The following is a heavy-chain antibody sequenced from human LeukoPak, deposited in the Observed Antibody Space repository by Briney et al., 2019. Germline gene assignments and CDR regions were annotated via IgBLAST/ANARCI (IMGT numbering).Heavy chain of an antibody. V-gene: IGHV1-2*02. CDR1: GGTFSSYA. CDR3: ARTAAAGALDY. J-gene: IGHJ4*02. Sequence: ASVKVSCKASGGTFSSYAISWVRQAPGQGLEWMGWINPNSGGTNYAQKFQGRVTMTRDTSISTAYMELSRLRSDDTAVYYCARTAAAGALDYWGQGTLVTVSS. CDR2: INPNSGGT. D-gene: IGHD6-13*01.